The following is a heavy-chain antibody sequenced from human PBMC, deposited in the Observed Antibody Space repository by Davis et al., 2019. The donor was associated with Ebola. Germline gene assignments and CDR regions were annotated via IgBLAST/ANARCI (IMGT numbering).Heavy chain of an antibody. D-gene: IGHD1-26*01. CDR2: ISYDGSNK. CDR1: GFTFSSYA. CDR3: ARSGSYLYWFDP. Sequence: GGSLRLSCAASGFTFSSYAMHWVRQAPGKGLEWVAVISYDGSNKYYADSVKGRFTISRDNSKNTLYLQMNSLRAEDTAVYYCARSGSYLYWFDPWGQGTLVTVSS. V-gene: IGHV3-30*03. J-gene: IGHJ5*02.